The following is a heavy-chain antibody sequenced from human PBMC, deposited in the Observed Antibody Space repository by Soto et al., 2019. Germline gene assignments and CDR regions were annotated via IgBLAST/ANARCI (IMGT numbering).Heavy chain of an antibody. J-gene: IGHJ4*02. CDR3: AKGTTAVYCFDF. CDR1: GFTFSSYA. V-gene: IGHV3-23*01. Sequence: PGGSLILSCAASGFTFSSYAMSGVRQAPGKGREWVSAISATGGSAFYADSVKGRFTISRDNSKNTVFLQIDSLVTEDTAVYYCAKGTTAVYCFDFWGQGTLVTVSS. D-gene: IGHD2-15*01. CDR2: ISATGGSA.